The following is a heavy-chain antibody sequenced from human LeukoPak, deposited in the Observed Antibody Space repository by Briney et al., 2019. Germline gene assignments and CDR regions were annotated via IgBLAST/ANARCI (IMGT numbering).Heavy chain of an antibody. CDR3: ARGLGESDRMSHRGYYGMDV. Sequence: ASVKVSCKASGYTFTSYDINWVRQATGQGLEWMGWMNPNSGNTGYAQKFQVRVTITRNTSISTAYMELRSLRAEDTAVYYCARGLGESDRMSHRGYYGMDVWGQGTTVTVFS. D-gene: IGHD3-10*01. CDR2: MNPNSGNT. V-gene: IGHV1-8*03. CDR1: GYTFTSYD. J-gene: IGHJ6*02.